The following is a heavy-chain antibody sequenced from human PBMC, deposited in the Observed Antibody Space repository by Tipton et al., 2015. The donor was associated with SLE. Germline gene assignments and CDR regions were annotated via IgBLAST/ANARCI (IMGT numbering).Heavy chain of an antibody. V-gene: IGHV3-23*01. Sequence: SLRLSCAAPGFTFSSYTMTWVRQAPGKGLEWVSSITGGSDGTTYADSVKGRFTISRDNSQNTLYLQMNSLRAEDTAVYYCALPRDSIGAYKPFNHWGQGTLVTVSS. CDR1: GFTFSSYT. J-gene: IGHJ4*02. CDR3: ALPRDSIGAYKPFNH. CDR2: ITGGSDGT. D-gene: IGHD3-16*01.